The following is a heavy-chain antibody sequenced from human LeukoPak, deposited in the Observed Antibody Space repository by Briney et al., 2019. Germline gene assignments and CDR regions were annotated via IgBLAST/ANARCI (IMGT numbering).Heavy chain of an antibody. Sequence: NPSETLSLTCAVYGGSFSGYYWSWIRQPPGKGLEWIGEINHSGSTNYNPSLKSRVTISVDTSKNQFSLKLCSVTAADTAVYYCASGPIVVVPAALRAPFDPWGQGTLVTVSS. D-gene: IGHD2-2*01. V-gene: IGHV4-34*01. J-gene: IGHJ5*02. CDR1: GGSFSGYY. CDR3: ASGPIVVVPAALRAPFDP. CDR2: INHSGST.